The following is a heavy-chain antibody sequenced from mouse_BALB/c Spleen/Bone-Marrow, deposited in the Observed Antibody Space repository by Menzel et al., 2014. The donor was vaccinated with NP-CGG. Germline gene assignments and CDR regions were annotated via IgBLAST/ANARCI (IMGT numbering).Heavy chain of an antibody. Sequence: EVKVVESGGGLVKSGGSLKLSCAASGFSFNSYGMPWVRQTPEKRLEWVATISGGGSYTFYPGSVKGRFTISRDNAKNNLHLQLSSLRSEDTALYYCARHAYYDQTEVSFVYWGQGTLVTVST. CDR3: ARHAYYDQTEVSFVY. D-gene: IGHD2-4*01. J-gene: IGHJ3*01. V-gene: IGHV5-9-2*01. CDR2: ISGGGSYT. CDR1: GFSFNSYG.